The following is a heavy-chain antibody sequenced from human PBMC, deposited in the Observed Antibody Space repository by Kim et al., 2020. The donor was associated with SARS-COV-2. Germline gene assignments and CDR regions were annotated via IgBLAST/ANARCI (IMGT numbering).Heavy chain of an antibody. CDR3: APGPYCTGTTCYTFGAF. CDR1: GFIFSSYA. Sequence: GGSLRLSCAASGFIFSSYAMSWVRQAPGKGLEWVSAISGSGNSTYYAVSVKGRFAISRDNSKNTLYLHMNSLRADDTAVYYCAPGPYCTGTTCYTFGAF. J-gene: IGHJ3*01. CDR2: ISGSGNST. V-gene: IGHV3-23*01. D-gene: IGHD2-2*02.